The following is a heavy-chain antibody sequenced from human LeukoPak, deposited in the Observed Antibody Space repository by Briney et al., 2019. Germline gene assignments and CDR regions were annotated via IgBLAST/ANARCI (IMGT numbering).Heavy chain of an antibody. CDR3: ARDPNEQWLVGTPFDY. CDR1: GGTFSSYA. Sequence: ASVKVSCKASGGTFSSYAISWVRQAPGQGLEWMGGIIPIFGTANYAQKFQGRVTITADKSTSTAYMELSSLRSGDTAVYYCARDPNEQWLVGTPFDYWGQGTLVTVSS. D-gene: IGHD6-19*01. J-gene: IGHJ4*02. CDR2: IIPIFGTA. V-gene: IGHV1-69*06.